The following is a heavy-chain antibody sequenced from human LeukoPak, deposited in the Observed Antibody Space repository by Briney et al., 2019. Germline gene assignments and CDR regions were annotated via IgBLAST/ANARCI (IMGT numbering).Heavy chain of an antibody. J-gene: IGHJ5*02. CDR2: INPTGGST. V-gene: IGHV1-46*01. Sequence: GASVKVSCKASGYTFTGYYMHWVRQAPGQGLEWMGIINPTGGSTTYAQKFQGRVTMTRDTSTSTVYMELSSLRSDDTAVYYCARVAAAGTPETWFDPWGQGTLVTVSS. CDR3: ARVAAAGTPETWFDP. D-gene: IGHD6-13*01. CDR1: GYTFTGYY.